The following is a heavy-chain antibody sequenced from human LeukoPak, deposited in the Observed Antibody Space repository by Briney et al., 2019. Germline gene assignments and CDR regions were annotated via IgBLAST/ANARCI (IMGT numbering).Heavy chain of an antibody. V-gene: IGHV3-15*01. Sequence: GGSLRLSCAASGSTFSNAWMSWVRQAPGKGLEWVGRIKSKIDGGTTDYAAPVKGRFTISRDDSKNTLFPQMNSLKTEDTAVYYCTTLVKGEDYFDYWGQGTLVTVSS. D-gene: IGHD3-10*01. CDR2: IKSKIDGGTT. J-gene: IGHJ4*02. CDR1: GSTFSNAW. CDR3: TTLVKGEDYFDY.